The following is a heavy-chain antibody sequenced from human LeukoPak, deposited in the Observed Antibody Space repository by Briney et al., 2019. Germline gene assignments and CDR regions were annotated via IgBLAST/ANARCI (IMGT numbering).Heavy chain of an antibody. Sequence: PGGSLRLPCAPSGFPFTNAWVIWPRRSTGKGLEWVSRIRSKTDGVTRDYAAPVRGRFTKSRDDSENTLYLQMNSLKTEGTAVYYCTPICWFGESRSRHFDYWGQGILVTVSS. D-gene: IGHD3-10*01. CDR2: IRSKTDGVTR. V-gene: IGHV3-15*01. CDR3: TPICWFGESRSRHFDY. CDR1: GFPFTNAW. J-gene: IGHJ4*02.